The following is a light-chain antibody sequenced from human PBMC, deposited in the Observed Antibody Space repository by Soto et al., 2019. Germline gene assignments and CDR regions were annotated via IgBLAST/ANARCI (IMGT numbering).Light chain of an antibody. CDR1: QDINNY. CDR3: QQCDNLPYT. Sequence: DVLMTQSPSSLSASVGDRVTITCQASQDINNYLNWYQQKPGKAPKLLIYDASNLETGVQLRFSGSGSGTEFTFTIGSLQPEDIATYFCQQCDNLPYTFGQGTKLEMK. V-gene: IGKV1-33*01. CDR2: DAS. J-gene: IGKJ2*01.